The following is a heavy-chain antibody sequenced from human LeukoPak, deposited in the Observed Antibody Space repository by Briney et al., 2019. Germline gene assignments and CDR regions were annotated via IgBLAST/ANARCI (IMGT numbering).Heavy chain of an antibody. J-gene: IGHJ6*04. V-gene: IGHV1-24*01. CDR2: FDPEDGET. CDR3: ATDGSGGLGVVVAAADYYYGMDV. CDR1: GYTLTELS. Sequence: GASVKVCCKVSGYTLTELSMHWVRQAPGKGLEWMGGFDPEDGETIYAQKFQGRVTMTEDTSTDTAYMELSSLRSEDTAVYYCATDGSGGLGVVVAAADYYYGMDVWGKGTTVTVSS. D-gene: IGHD2-15*01.